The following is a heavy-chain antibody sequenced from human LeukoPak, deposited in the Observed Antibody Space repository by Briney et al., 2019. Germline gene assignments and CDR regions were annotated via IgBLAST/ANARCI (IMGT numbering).Heavy chain of an antibody. CDR1: GGSISSYY. J-gene: IGHJ3*02. V-gene: IGHV4-59*01. Sequence: SETLSLTCTVSGGSISSYYWSWIRQPPGKGLEWIGYIYYSGSTNYNPSLKSRVTISVDTSKNQFSLKLSSVTAADTAVYYCAREGGGGSPRLYGGAFDIWGQGTMVTVSS. D-gene: IGHD2-15*01. CDR2: IYYSGST. CDR3: AREGGGGSPRLYGGAFDI.